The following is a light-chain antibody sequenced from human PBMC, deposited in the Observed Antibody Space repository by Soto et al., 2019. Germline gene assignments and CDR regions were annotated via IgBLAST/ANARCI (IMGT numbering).Light chain of an antibody. J-gene: IGLJ1*01. CDR2: EVS. CDR1: SSDVGGYNY. V-gene: IGLV2-14*01. CDR3: GSYTSSSTYV. Sequence: QSVLAQPASVSGSPGQSITISCTGTSSDVGGYNYVSWYQQHPGKAPKLMIYEVSNRPSGVSNRFSGSKSGNTASLTISGLQAEDEADYYCGSYTSSSTYVFGTGTKV.